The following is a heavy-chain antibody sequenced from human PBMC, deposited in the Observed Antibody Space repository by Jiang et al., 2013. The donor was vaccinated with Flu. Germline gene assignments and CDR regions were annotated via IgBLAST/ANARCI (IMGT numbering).Heavy chain of an antibody. V-gene: IGHV3-23*01. CDR2: ISGHGEST. D-gene: IGHD5-12*01. Sequence: VQLLESGGDLVQPGGSLRLSCVASGLTFANHAMTWVRQAPGKGLEWVSTISGHGESTFYRDSVKGRFTISRDNSKDTHYLQMNSLRVEDTALYFCAKGGHASFFDIWGQGTMVTVSS. CDR3: AKGGHASFFDI. J-gene: IGHJ3*02. CDR1: GLTFANHA.